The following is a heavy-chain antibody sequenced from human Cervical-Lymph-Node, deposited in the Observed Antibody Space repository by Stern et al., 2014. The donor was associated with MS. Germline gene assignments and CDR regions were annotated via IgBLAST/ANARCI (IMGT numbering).Heavy chain of an antibody. V-gene: IGHV4-59*02. J-gene: IGHJ5*02. CDR1: GGSVYSYY. D-gene: IGHD4-23*01. CDR2: IYYTGTT. Sequence: QLQLQESGPGLVKPSETLSLTCTVSGGSVYSYYWDWIRQPPGKGLEWLGNIYYTGTTNYNPSLQSRVTLSLDTSKNQLSLKLTSVTAADTAVYFCARQRYGGDPMFDLWGQGTPVTVSS. CDR3: ARQRYGGDPMFDL.